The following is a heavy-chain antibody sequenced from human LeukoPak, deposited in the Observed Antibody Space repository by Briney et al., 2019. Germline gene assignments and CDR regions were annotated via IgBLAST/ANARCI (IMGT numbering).Heavy chain of an antibody. CDR1: GGSISSGGYY. CDR3: ARVLIFSAAGRGWFDP. J-gene: IGHJ5*02. V-gene: IGHV4-30-2*01. Sequence: ASQTLSLTCTVSGGSISSGGYYWSWIRQPPGKGLEWIGYIYHSGSTYYNPSLKSRVTISVDTSKNQFSLKLSSVTAADTAVYYCARVLIFSAAGRGWFDPWGQGTLVTVSS. D-gene: IGHD3-10*01. CDR2: IYHSGST.